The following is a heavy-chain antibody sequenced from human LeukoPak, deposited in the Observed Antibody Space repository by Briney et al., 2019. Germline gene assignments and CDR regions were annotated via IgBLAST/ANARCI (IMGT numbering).Heavy chain of an antibody. D-gene: IGHD3-10*01. Sequence: SQTLSLTCTVSGGSISSGSYYWSWIRQPAGKGLEWIGRIYTSGSTNYNPSLKSRVTISVDTSKNQFSLKLSSVTAADTAVYYCASVLLWFGEPAFDIWGQGTMVTVSS. CDR1: GGSISSGSYY. J-gene: IGHJ3*02. V-gene: IGHV4-61*02. CDR2: IYTSGST. CDR3: ASVLLWFGEPAFDI.